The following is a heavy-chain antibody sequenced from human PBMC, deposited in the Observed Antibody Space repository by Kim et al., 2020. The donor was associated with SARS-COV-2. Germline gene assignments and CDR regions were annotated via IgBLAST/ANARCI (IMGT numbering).Heavy chain of an antibody. J-gene: IGHJ4*02. V-gene: IGHV3-7*01. CDR3: ASYSSSWTGGSHPPRAGGY. Sequence: GGSLRLSCVVSGFTFSSYWMNWVRQAPGKGLEWVANIKEDGSEKYYVDSVKGRFTISRDNAKNSLYLQMNSLRVEDTAVYYCASYSSSWTGGSHPPRAGGYWGQGTLVTVSS. CDR2: IKEDGSEK. D-gene: IGHD6-13*01. CDR1: GFTFSSYW.